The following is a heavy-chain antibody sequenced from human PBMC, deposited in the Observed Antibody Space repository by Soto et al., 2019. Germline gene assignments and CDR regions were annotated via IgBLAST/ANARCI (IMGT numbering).Heavy chain of an antibody. CDR3: ARGYYDSGVWRGYYYGMDV. D-gene: IGHD3-3*01. CDR1: GGSISSYY. Sequence: SETLSLTCTVSGGSISSYYWSWIRQPPGKGLEWIGYIYYSGSTNYNPSLKSRATISVDTSKNQFSLKLSSVTAADTAVYYCARGYYDSGVWRGYYYGMDVWGQGTTVTVSS. V-gene: IGHV4-59*01. CDR2: IYYSGST. J-gene: IGHJ6*02.